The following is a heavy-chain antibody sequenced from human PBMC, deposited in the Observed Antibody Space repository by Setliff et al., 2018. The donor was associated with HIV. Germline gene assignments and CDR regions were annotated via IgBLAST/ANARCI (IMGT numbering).Heavy chain of an antibody. Sequence: GGSLRLSCAASGFTFSSYGMHWVRQAPGKGLEWVAVIWYDGSNKYYADSEKGRFTISRDNSKNTLYLQMNSLRAEDTAVYYCAKAYYYGSGSYLFDYWGQGTLVTVSS. CDR1: GFTFSSYG. D-gene: IGHD3-10*01. V-gene: IGHV3-33*06. J-gene: IGHJ4*02. CDR2: IWYDGSNK. CDR3: AKAYYYGSGSYLFDY.